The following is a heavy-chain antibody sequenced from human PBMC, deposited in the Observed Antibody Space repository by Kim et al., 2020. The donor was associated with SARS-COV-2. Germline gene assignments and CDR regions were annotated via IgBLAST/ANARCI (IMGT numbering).Heavy chain of an antibody. V-gene: IGHV3-21*04. D-gene: IGHD2-15*01. CDR3: ARDPTDASDIVVVVAPAHNWFDP. CDR2: ISSSSSYI. J-gene: IGHJ5*02. Sequence: GGSLRLSCAASGFTFSSYSMNWARQAPGKGLEWVSSISSSSSYIYYADSVKGRFTISRDNAKNSLYLQMNSLRAEDTAVYYCARDPTDASDIVVVVAPAHNWFDPWGQGTLVTVSS. CDR1: GFTFSSYS.